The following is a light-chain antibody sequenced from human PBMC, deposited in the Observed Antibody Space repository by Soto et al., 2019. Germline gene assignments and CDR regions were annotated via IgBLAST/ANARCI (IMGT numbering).Light chain of an antibody. CDR2: GVT. Sequence: QSALTQPPSASGSPGQSVTISCTGTSSDVGAYTYVSWYQQHPGIAPKLMIYGVTERPSGVPDRFSGSKSGNTASLTVSGLQTEDEAYYYCSSYAGSNNYVFGTGTKVTV. J-gene: IGLJ1*01. CDR3: SSYAGSNNYV. CDR1: SSDVGAYTY. V-gene: IGLV2-8*01.